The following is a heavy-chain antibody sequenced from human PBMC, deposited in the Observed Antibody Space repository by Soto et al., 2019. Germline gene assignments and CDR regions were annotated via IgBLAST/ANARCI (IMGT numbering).Heavy chain of an antibody. J-gene: IGHJ4*02. CDR2: ISDDGDKR. Sequence: GGSLRLSCVGSGFNFSNYGMHWVRQHPGKGLEWVALISDDGDKRYYADSVRGRLIISRDNSKDTLYLQMNSLGPDDTAVYFCAKARVRIVGANSFDYWGQGTPVTVSS. CDR1: GFNFSNYG. D-gene: IGHD1-26*01. CDR3: AKARVRIVGANSFDY. V-gene: IGHV3-30*18.